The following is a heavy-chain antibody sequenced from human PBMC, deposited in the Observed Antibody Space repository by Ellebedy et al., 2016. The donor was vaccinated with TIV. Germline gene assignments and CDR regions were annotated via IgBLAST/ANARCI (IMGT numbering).Heavy chain of an antibody. Sequence: SETLSLTXAVYGGSFSGYYWSWIRQPPGKGLEWIGEINHSGSTNYNPSLKSRVTISVDTSKNQFSLKLSSVTAADTAVYYCARIPGGRRGQSYARWFNPWGQGTLVTVSS. V-gene: IGHV4-34*01. CDR3: ARIPGGRRGQSYARWFNP. J-gene: IGHJ5*02. D-gene: IGHD1-26*01. CDR1: GGSFSGYY. CDR2: INHSGST.